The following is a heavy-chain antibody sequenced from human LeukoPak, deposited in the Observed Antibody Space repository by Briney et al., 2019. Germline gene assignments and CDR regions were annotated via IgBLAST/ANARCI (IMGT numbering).Heavy chain of an antibody. V-gene: IGHV3-30*02. CDR2: IRFDGTSE. CDR3: ARDKIVGATYFDY. Sequence: GGSLRLSCAASGFTFSNFGMHWVRQAPGKGLEWVAFIRFDGTSEFYADSVKARFTISRDNAKNSLYLQMNSLRAEDTAVYYCARDKIVGATYFDYWGQGTLVTVSS. J-gene: IGHJ4*02. CDR1: GFTFSNFG. D-gene: IGHD1-26*01.